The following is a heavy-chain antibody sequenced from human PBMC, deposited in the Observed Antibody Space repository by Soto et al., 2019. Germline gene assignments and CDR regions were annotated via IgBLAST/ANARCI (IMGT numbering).Heavy chain of an antibody. D-gene: IGHD2-15*01. J-gene: IGHJ6*02. V-gene: IGHV1-18*01. CDR3: AREEVGGHYYYYGMDV. CDR2: ISAYNGNT. Sequence: QVQLVQSGAEVKKPGASVKVSCKASGYTFTSYGISWVRQAPGQGLEWMGWISAYNGNTNYAQKLQGRVTMSTDTSTSTAYMELRSLRSDDTAVYYCAREEVGGHYYYYGMDVWGQGTTVTVSS. CDR1: GYTFTSYG.